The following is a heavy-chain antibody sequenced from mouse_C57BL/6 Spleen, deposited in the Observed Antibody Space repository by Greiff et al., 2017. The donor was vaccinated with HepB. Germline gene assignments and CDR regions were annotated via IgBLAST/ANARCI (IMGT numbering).Heavy chain of an antibody. D-gene: IGHD1-1*01. J-gene: IGHJ1*03. Sequence: QVQLQQPGAELVMPGASVKLSCKASGYTFTSYWMHWVKQRPGQGLEWIGEIDPSDSYTNYNQKFKGKSTLTVDKSSSTAYMQLSSLTSEDSAVYYCARRAMDYGSSFYWYFDVWGTGTTVTVSS. CDR3: ARRAMDYGSSFYWYFDV. CDR2: IDPSDSYT. V-gene: IGHV1-69*01. CDR1: GYTFTSYW.